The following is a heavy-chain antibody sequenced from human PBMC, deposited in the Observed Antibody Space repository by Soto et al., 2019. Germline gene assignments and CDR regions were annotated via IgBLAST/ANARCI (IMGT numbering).Heavy chain of an antibody. D-gene: IGHD4-17*01. J-gene: IGHJ5*01. CDR2: ISAHNGKT. V-gene: IGHV1-18*04. CDR1: GYTFSSHG. CDR3: AKNTAVMHLVAWLDS. Sequence: QHQLVQSGAEVKKPGASVKVSCQASGYTFSSHGIAWVRQPPGQGLEWMGWISAHNGKTDYAQKFQGRVTMTTDTSTNTAYLEVRSLTSDDTAIYFCAKNTAVMHLVAWLDSWGQGTRVTVDS.